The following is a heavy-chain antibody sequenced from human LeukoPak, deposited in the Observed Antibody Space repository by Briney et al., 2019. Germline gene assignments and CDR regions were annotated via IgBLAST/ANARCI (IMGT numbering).Heavy chain of an antibody. CDR3: AKDSSSAGTDDY. J-gene: IGHJ4*02. D-gene: IGHD6-13*01. CDR2: ISYDGSNK. CDR1: GFTFSSYG. Sequence: GRSLRLSCAASGFTFSSYGTHWVRQAPGKGLEWVAVISYDGSNKYYADSVKGRFTISRDNSKNTLYLQMNSLRAEDTAVYYCAKDSSSAGTDDYWGQGTLVTVSS. V-gene: IGHV3-30*18.